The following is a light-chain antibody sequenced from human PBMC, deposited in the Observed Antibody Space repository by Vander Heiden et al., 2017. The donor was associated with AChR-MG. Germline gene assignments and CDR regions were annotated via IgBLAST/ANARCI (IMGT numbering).Light chain of an antibody. CDR3: SSYTSSTTWV. J-gene: IGLJ3*02. V-gene: IGLV2-14*03. Sequence: QPGLTQPASVSGSPGQSITISCTGTSSDVGGYNYVSWFQQHAGKAPKLMIYDVSNRPSGVSNRFSGSKSGNTASLTISGLQAEDEADYYCSSYTSSTTWVFGGETKLTVL. CDR2: DVS. CDR1: SSDVGGYNY.